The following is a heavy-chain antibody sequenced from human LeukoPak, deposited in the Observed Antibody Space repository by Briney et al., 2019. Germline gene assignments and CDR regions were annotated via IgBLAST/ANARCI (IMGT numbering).Heavy chain of an antibody. CDR2: IYTSGST. J-gene: IGHJ6*03. CDR3: ASVTPSGYYYYMDV. Sequence: SQTLSLTCTVSGGSISSGSYYWSWIRRPAGKGLEWIGRIYTSGSTNYNPSLKSRVTISVDTSKNQFSLKLSSVTAADTAVYYCASVTPSGYYYYMDVWGKGTTVTISS. V-gene: IGHV4-61*02. D-gene: IGHD3-10*01. CDR1: GGSISSGSYY.